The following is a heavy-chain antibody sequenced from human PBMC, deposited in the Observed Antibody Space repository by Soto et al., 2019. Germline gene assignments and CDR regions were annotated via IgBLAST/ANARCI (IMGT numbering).Heavy chain of an antibody. V-gene: IGHV3-11*01. Sequence: QVQRVESGGGLVKPGGSLRLSCAASGFTFSDFYMSWIRQAPGKGLEWISYISSGSTNIFYADSVKGRFTVSRDNAKNSVYLQMDSLRAEDTAVYYCARDRNAAGSDYWGQGTLVTVSS. D-gene: IGHD1-1*01. J-gene: IGHJ4*02. CDR3: ARDRNAAGSDY. CDR1: GFTFSDFY. CDR2: ISSGSTNI.